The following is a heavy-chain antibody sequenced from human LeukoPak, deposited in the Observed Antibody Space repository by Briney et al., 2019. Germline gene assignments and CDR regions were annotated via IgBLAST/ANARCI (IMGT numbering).Heavy chain of an antibody. V-gene: IGHV1-69*04. D-gene: IGHD2-2*01. CDR1: GGTFSSFA. CDR2: IIPILGIA. Sequence: GASVKVSCKASGGTFSSFAISWVRQAPGQGLEWMGRIIPILGIANYAQKFQGRVTLTADTSTSTAYMELSSLRSEDTAVYYCARGLAVVPAAMWFDPWGQGTLVTVSS. CDR3: ARGLAVVPAAMWFDP. J-gene: IGHJ5*02.